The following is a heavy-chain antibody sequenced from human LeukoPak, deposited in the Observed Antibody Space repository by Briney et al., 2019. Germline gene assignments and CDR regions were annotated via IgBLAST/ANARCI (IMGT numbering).Heavy chain of an antibody. D-gene: IGHD3-22*01. J-gene: IGHJ4*02. V-gene: IGHV3-74*01. Sequence: GGSLRLSCAASGFTFSSYWMHWVRQAPGKGLVWVSRINSDGSSTSYADSVKGRFTISRDNAKNTLYLQMNSLRAEDTAVYYCARAGGTGPMIGYWGQGTLVTVSS. CDR3: ARAGGTGPMIGY. CDR2: INSDGSST. CDR1: GFTFSSYW.